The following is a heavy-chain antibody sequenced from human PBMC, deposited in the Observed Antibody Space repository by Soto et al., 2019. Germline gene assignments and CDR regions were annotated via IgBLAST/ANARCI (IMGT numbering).Heavy chain of an antibody. CDR2: VTHDGTLY. CDR3: VKDLSHTWSFGY. J-gene: IGHJ4*02. V-gene: IGHV3-30*18. D-gene: IGHD2-8*02. CDR1: GFTFSSCA. Sequence: QVQLVESGGGVVQPGRSLRLTCVASGFTFSSCAMHWVRQVPGKGLEWLAVVTHDGTLYPYADSVKGRFSISRDNSRKTLYLQMNGLRPEDTAVYYCVKDLSHTWSFGYWGQGTLVTVSS.